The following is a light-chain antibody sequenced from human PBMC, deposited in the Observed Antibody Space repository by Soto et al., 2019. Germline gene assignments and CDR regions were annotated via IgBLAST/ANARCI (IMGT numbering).Light chain of an antibody. CDR1: HIISSNY. V-gene: IGKV3-20*01. CDR2: AES. J-gene: IGKJ4*01. CDR3: QQYGSTPLT. Sequence: NVLTQSPVTLSFSPCEVATLSCSSIHIISSNYLAWYHQKPGQAPRLLIYAESSRATGIPDRFSGSASGTDFTLTISRLEPEDFAVYYCQQYGSTPLTFGGGTKVDIK.